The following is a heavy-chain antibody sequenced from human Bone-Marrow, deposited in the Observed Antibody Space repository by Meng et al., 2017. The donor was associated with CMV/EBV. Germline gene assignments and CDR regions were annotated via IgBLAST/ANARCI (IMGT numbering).Heavy chain of an antibody. V-gene: IGHV3-9*01. J-gene: IGHJ4*02. CDR1: GFTFDDYA. CDR3: AKAIEYCSSTSCYALLDY. D-gene: IGHD2-2*01. CDR2: ISWNSGSI. Sequence: GGSLRLSCAASGFTFDDYAMHWVRQAPGKGLEWVSGISWNSGSIGYADSVKGRFTISRDNAKNSLYLQMNSLRAEDTALYYCAKAIEYCSSTSCYALLDYWGQRTLVTFSS.